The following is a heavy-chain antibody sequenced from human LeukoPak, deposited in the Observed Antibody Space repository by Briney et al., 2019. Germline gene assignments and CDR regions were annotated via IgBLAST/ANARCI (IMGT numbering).Heavy chain of an antibody. CDR3: ARDYDILTGYFLGYFDY. J-gene: IGHJ4*02. V-gene: IGHV3-30*01. CDR2: ISYDGSNK. Sequence: GRSLRLSCAASGFTLSSYAMHWVRQAPGKGLEWVAVISYDGSNKYYADSVKGRFTISRDNSKNTLYLQMNSLRAEDTAVYYCARDYDILTGYFLGYFDYWGQGTLVTVSS. CDR1: GFTLSSYA. D-gene: IGHD3-9*01.